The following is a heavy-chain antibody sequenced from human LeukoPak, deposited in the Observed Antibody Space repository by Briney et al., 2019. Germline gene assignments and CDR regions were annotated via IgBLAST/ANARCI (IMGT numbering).Heavy chain of an antibody. D-gene: IGHD2-2*01. CDR2: ISYDGNSQ. J-gene: IGHJ4*02. V-gene: IGHV3-30-3*01. CDR1: GFTFSNYA. CDR3: ARDGDVVVVPSSIDNYFDY. Sequence: GGSLRLSCAASGFTFSNYAMHWVRQAPGKGLQWVAVISYDGNSQYYTDSVKGRFTISRDNSKNTLYLQMNSLRAEDTAVYYCARDGDVVVVPSSIDNYFDYWGQGTLVTVSS.